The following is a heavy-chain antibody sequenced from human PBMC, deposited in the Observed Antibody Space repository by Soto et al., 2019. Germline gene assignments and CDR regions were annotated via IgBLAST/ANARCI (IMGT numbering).Heavy chain of an antibody. V-gene: IGHV4-59*08. CDR2: VYHSGSA. CDR1: DGSISSYY. D-gene: IGHD2-15*01. J-gene: IGHJ3*02. Sequence: SETLSLTCTVSDGSISSYYWSWIRQPPGKGLEWIGYVYHSGSASYNPSLRSRVTISVDTSKNQFSLKLSSVTAADTAVYYCATLSRYCSGDSCYSDAFDIWGQGTMVTVSS. CDR3: ATLSRYCSGDSCYSDAFDI.